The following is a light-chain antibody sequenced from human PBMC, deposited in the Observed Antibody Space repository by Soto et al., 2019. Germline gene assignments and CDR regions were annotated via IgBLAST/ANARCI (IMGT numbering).Light chain of an antibody. J-gene: IGLJ1*01. CDR3: SSYTSSYTLV. V-gene: IGLV2-14*01. Sequence: QSVLTQPASVSGSPGQSITISCTGTINDVGAYNYVSWYQQRPGSAPQLILFDVNNRPSGTSNRFSGSKSGHTAYLTISALQSDDEAIYHCSSYTSSYTLVFESGTKVTVL. CDR2: DVN. CDR1: INDVGAYNY.